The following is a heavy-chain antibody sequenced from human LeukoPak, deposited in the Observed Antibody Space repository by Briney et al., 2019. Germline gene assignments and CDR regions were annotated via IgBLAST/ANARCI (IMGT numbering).Heavy chain of an antibody. J-gene: IGHJ5*02. CDR1: GGSISSSNW. Sequence: PSETLSLTCTVSGGSISSSNWWSWVRQPPGKGLEWIGYVYYSGSTNYNPSLKSRVTISVDPSKDQFSLKLSSVTAADTAVYYFARSREMATITYGLLTDEFNWFDPWGQGTLVTVSS. CDR2: VYYSGST. V-gene: IGHV4-4*02. CDR3: ARSREMATITYGLLTDEFNWFDP. D-gene: IGHD5-24*01.